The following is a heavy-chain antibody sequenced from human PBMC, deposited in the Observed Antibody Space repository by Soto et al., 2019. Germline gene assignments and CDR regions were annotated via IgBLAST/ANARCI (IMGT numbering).Heavy chain of an antibody. CDR3: ARDRRGDGIHNVDY. V-gene: IGHV3-48*03. CDR1: AFTFNSYE. J-gene: IGHJ4*02. D-gene: IGHD3-10*01. Sequence: GRSRRLPSAPSAFTFNSYEINWVRQAPGKRLEWISYSSSSSSTIYSADTVKGTFTIARDNAKNSLYLQMNSLRVEDTAVYYCARDRRGDGIHNVDYWGQGTLVTFSS. CDR2: SSSSSSTI.